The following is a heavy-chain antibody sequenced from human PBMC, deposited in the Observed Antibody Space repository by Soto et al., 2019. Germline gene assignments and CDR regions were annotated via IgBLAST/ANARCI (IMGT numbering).Heavy chain of an antibody. CDR2: ISAYNGNT. D-gene: IGHD6-13*01. V-gene: IGHV1-18*04. CDR3: ARDQGFEQQPDYPPYYYYYYGMDV. Sequence: EASVKVSGKASGYTFTSYGISWVRQAPGQGLEWMGWISAYNGNTNYAQKLQGRVTMTTDTSTSTAYMELRSLRSDDTAVYYCARDQGFEQQPDYPPYYYYYYGMDVWGQGTTVTVS. J-gene: IGHJ6*02. CDR1: GYTFTSYG.